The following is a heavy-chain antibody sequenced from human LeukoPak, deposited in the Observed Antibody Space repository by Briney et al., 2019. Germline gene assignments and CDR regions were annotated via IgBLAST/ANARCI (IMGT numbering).Heavy chain of an antibody. D-gene: IGHD4-11*01. CDR2: INQDGSEK. Sequence: GGSLRLSCAASGFTFRSHWMTWVRQVPGKGLEWVANINQDGSEKFYVDSVKGRFTISRDNAKNSLYLQMNSLRAEDTALYYCAIDNSDYVEVDYWGQGTLVTVSS. J-gene: IGHJ4*02. CDR1: GFTFRSHW. V-gene: IGHV3-7*01. CDR3: AIDNSDYVEVDY.